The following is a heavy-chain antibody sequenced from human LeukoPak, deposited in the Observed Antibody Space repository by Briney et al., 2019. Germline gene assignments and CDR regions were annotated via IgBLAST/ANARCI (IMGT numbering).Heavy chain of an antibody. V-gene: IGHV1-2*04. CDR3: ARGVDTAILED. CDR1: GYTFTGYY. D-gene: IGHD5-18*01. Sequence: ASVKVSCKASGYTFTGYYIHWVRQAPGQGLEWMGWINPNSGGTNYAQKFQGWVTMTRDTSISTAYMELSRLRSDDTTVYYCARGVDTAILEDWGQGTLATVSS. CDR2: INPNSGGT. J-gene: IGHJ4*02.